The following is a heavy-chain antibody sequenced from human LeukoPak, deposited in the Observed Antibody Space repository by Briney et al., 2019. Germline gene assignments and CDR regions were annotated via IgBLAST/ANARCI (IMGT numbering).Heavy chain of an antibody. J-gene: IGHJ4*02. D-gene: IGHD1-20*01. V-gene: IGHV3-21*01. CDR2: ISSSSDYI. CDR1: GFTFSSYN. Sequence: GGSLRLSCAASGFTFSSYNMNWVRQAPGKGLEWVSSISSSSDYIYYADSVKGRFTISRDNAKNSLFLQMNSLRAEDTAVYYYTRDNNWNSFDYWGQGTLVTVSS. CDR3: TRDNNWNSFDY.